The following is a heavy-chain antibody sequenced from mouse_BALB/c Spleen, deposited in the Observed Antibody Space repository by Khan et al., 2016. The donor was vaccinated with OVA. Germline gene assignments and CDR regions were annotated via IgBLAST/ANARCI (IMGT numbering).Heavy chain of an antibody. D-gene: IGHD3-2*02. Sequence: EVELVESGPGLVKPSQSLSLTCTVTGYSITSDYAWNWIRQFPGNKLEWMGYISYSGNTKYNPSLKSRISIPRATSKNQFFLQLNFVTIEDTATYYCARIQGGDFDYWGQGTTLTVSS. CDR2: ISYSGNT. CDR1: GYSITSDYA. CDR3: ARIQGGDFDY. V-gene: IGHV3-2*02. J-gene: IGHJ2*01.